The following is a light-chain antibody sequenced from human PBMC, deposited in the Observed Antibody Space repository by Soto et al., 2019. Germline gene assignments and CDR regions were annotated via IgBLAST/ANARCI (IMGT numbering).Light chain of an antibody. J-gene: IGKJ5*01. Sequence: EIVLTQSPGTLSLSPGKRATLSCRASQSVGSTYLAWYQQKPGQAPRLLTYGASTRATGIPVRFSGSGSETVFTLTISSLRSEDSAVYLCQQYNNWPITFGQGTRLEIK. CDR1: QSVGSTY. CDR3: QQYNNWPIT. CDR2: GAS. V-gene: IGKV3-15*01.